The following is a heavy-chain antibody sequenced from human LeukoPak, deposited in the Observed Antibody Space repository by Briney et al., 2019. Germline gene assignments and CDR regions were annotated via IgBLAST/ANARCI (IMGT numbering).Heavy chain of an antibody. CDR2: ISGSGGST. CDR1: GFTFSSYA. D-gene: IGHD5-24*01. CDR3: AKSVRGGYNWAKTSEGYSFDY. J-gene: IGHJ4*02. Sequence: GGSLRLSCAASGFTFSSYAMSWVRPAPGKGLEWVSAISGSGGSTYYADSVKGRFTISRDNSKNTLYLQMNSLRAEDTAIYYCAKSVRGGYNWAKTSEGYSFDYWGEGTLVTVSS. V-gene: IGHV3-23*01.